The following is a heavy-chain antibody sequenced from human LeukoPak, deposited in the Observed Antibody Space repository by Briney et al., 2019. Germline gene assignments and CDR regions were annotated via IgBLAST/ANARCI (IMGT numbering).Heavy chain of an antibody. CDR2: IYHSGST. CDR1: GYSISSGYY. Sequence: SETLSLTCTVSGYSISSGYYWGWIRQPPGKGLEWIGSIYHSGSTYYNPSLKSRVTISVDTSKNQFSLKLSSVTAADTAVYYCARDLVIAPLNWFDPWGQGTLVTVSS. V-gene: IGHV4-38-2*02. CDR3: ARDLVIAPLNWFDP. J-gene: IGHJ5*02. D-gene: IGHD6-6*01.